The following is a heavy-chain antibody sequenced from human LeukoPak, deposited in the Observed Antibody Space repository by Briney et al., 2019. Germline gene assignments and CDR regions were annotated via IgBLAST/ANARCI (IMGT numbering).Heavy chain of an antibody. D-gene: IGHD1-7*01. CDR3: ARTNPWELKYYFDY. Sequence: ASVKVSCKASGYTFTGYYMHWVRQAPGQGLEWMGWINPNSGSTNYAQKFQGRVTMTRDTSISTAYMELSRLRSDDTAVYYCARTNPWELKYYFDYWGQGTLVTVSS. V-gene: IGHV1-2*02. CDR1: GYTFTGYY. J-gene: IGHJ4*02. CDR2: INPNSGST.